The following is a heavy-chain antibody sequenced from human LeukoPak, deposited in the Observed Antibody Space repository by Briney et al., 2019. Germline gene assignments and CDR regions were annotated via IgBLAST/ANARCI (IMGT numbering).Heavy chain of an antibody. CDR3: ARDSSPMRADTTGGNVWFDAFDI. Sequence: PGGSLRLSCAASGFSFSNSWMSWVRQAPGKGLEWVANIRQDGSLKYYVGSVKGRFTISRDSAKNSVYLQMNSPRAEDTAVYYCARDSSPMRADTTGGNVWFDAFDIWGQGTMVTVSS. CDR1: GFSFSNSW. CDR2: IRQDGSLK. V-gene: IGHV3-7*01. D-gene: IGHD3-16*01. J-gene: IGHJ3*02.